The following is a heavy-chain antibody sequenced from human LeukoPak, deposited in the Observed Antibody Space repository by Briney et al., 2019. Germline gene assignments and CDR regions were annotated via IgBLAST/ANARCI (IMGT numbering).Heavy chain of an antibody. V-gene: IGHV4-30-2*01. CDR1: GGSISSGGYS. J-gene: IGHJ4*02. CDR3: ARTYCSGGSCYPFGY. CDR2: INHSGST. D-gene: IGHD2-15*01. Sequence: PSQTLSLTCAVSGGSISSGGYSWSWIRQPPGKGLEWIGEINHSGSTNYNPSLKSRVTISVDTSKNQFSLKLSSVTAADTAVYYCARTYCSGGSCYPFGYWGQGTLVTVSS.